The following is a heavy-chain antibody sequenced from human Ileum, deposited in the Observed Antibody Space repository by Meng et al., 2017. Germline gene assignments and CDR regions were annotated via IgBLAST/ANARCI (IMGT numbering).Heavy chain of an antibody. V-gene: IGHV3-21*01. CDR3: ASDY. J-gene: IGHJ4*02. Sequence: GQRVASGGGLVKPGGSLRLCCAASGFTFSCYSMNWVRQAPGKGLEWVSSISSTSGYIYYADSVKGRFTISRDNAKNSLYLQMNSLRAEDTAVYYCASDYWGQGTLVTVSS. CDR2: ISSTSGYI. CDR1: GFTFSCYS.